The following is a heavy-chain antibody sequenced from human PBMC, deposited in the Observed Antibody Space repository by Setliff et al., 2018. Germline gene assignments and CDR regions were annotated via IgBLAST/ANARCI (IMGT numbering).Heavy chain of an antibody. CDR3: VRPGGTTVVARHFDY. Sequence: SETLSLTCPLADDSVTSSRYYWGWIRHAPGSGLEWIGSISYSGTTYYNASVESRVTISIDTSRNQFSLALRSVTVADTATYYCVRPGGTTVVARHFDYWGYGILVTVSS. D-gene: IGHD2-15*01. CDR2: ISYSGTT. V-gene: IGHV4-39*01. CDR1: DDSVTSSRYY. J-gene: IGHJ4*01.